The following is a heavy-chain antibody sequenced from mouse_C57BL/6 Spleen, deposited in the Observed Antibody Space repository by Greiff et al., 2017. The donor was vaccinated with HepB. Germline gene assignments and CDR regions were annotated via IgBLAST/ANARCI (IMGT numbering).Heavy chain of an antibody. CDR1: GYSITSGYY. CDR3: ARKDWDYYFDY. V-gene: IGHV3-6*01. J-gene: IGHJ2*01. Sequence: EVKLMESGPGLVKPSQSLSLTCSVTGYSITSGYYWNWIRQFPGNKLEWMGYISYDGSNNYNPSLKNRISITRDTSKNQFFLKLNSVTTEDTATYYCARKDWDYYFDYWGQGTTLTVSS. CDR2: ISYDGSN. D-gene: IGHD4-1*01.